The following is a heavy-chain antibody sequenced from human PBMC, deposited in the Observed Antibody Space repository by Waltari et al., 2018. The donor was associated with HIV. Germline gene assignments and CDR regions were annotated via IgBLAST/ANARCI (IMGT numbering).Heavy chain of an antibody. CDR2: INPNSGGT. Sequence: QVQLVQSGAEVKKPGASVKVSCKASGYTFTGYYMHWLRQAPGQGLEWMGRINPNSGGTNDAQKFQGRVTRTRDTSISTAYMELSRLRSDDTAVYYCAREVVVVAAPSAGAFDIWGQGTMVTVSS. V-gene: IGHV1-2*06. D-gene: IGHD2-15*01. J-gene: IGHJ3*02. CDR3: AREVVVVAAPSAGAFDI. CDR1: GYTFTGYY.